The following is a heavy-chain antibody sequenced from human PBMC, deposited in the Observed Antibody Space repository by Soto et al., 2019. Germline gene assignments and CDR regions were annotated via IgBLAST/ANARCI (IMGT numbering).Heavy chain of an antibody. CDR2: IDPSDSYT. CDR3: ARHPATPPQLDRKASFDY. J-gene: IGHJ4*02. V-gene: IGHV5-10-1*01. CDR1: GYSFTSYW. Sequence: GESLKISCKGSGYSFTSYWISWVRQMPGKGLEWMGRIDPSDSYTNYSPSFQGHVTISADKSISTAYLQWSSLKASDTAMYYCARHPATPPQLDRKASFDYWGQGTLVTVSS. D-gene: IGHD2-15*01.